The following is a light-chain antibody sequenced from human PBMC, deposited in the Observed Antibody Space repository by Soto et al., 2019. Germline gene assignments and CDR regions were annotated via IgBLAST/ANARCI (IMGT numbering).Light chain of an antibody. CDR3: QKYNSAPVT. CDR2: AAS. Sequence: DIQMTQSPSSLSASVGDRVTITCRASQGISNYLAWYQQKPGKVPKXLIYAASTLQSGVPSRFSGSGSGTDLAITISSLQPEDGETYDGQKYNSAPVTFGGGTKVDIK. CDR1: QGISNY. V-gene: IGKV1-27*01. J-gene: IGKJ4*01.